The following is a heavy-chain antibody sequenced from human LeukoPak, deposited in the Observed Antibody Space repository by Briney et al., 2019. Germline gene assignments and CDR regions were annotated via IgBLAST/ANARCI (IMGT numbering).Heavy chain of an antibody. Sequence: PGGSLRLSCTASGFTFGDYVMNWVRQAPGKGLEWVSSISSSSSYIYYADSVKGRFTISRDNAKNSLYLQMNSLRAEDTAVYYCARTVGPRFNWLNDAFDIWGQGTMVTVSS. CDR2: ISSSSSYI. CDR3: ARTVGPRFNWLNDAFDI. CDR1: GFTFGDYV. J-gene: IGHJ3*02. V-gene: IGHV3-21*01. D-gene: IGHD3-9*01.